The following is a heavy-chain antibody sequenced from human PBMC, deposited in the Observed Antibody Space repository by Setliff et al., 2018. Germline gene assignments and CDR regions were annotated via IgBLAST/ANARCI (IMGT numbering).Heavy chain of an antibody. CDR1: GGSISSGGYS. J-gene: IGHJ4*02. CDR3: TVYNTGSSKDHY. Sequence: KTSETLSLTCAVSGGSISSGGYSWSWIRQPPGKGLEWIGYIYHSGSTYYNPSLKSRVTISVDTSKNQFSLKLSSVTAADTALYYCTVYNTGSSKDHYWGQGTPVTVPQ. D-gene: IGHD2-8*02. V-gene: IGHV4-30-2*01. CDR2: IYHSGST.